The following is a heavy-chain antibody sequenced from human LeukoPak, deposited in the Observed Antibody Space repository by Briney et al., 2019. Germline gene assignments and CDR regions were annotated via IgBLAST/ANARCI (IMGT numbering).Heavy chain of an antibody. CDR3: VKESGAYGDYYDAFDV. V-gene: IGHV3-64D*06. CDR1: GFTFSSSA. D-gene: IGHD4-17*01. Sequence: GRSRRLSCSASGFTFSSSAMHWVRQAPGKGLEYVSTIISDGGSTYYADSVKGRFNISRDNSKNTLYLQMSSLRAEDTAVYYCVKESGAYGDYYDAFDVWGQGTMVTVSS. CDR2: IISDGGST. J-gene: IGHJ3*01.